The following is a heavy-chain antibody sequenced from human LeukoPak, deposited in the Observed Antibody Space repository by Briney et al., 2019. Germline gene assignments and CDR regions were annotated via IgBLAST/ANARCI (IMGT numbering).Heavy chain of an antibody. Sequence: GGSLRLSCAGSGFTYWMSWVRQVPGKGLVWVSRINSDGSSTSYADSVKGRLTISRDNIKNTLYLQMNSLTAEDTAVYYCTRGDYSFDYWGQGTLVIVSS. J-gene: IGHJ4*02. V-gene: IGHV3-74*01. D-gene: IGHD2-21*01. CDR1: GFTYW. CDR2: INSDGSST. CDR3: TRGDYSFDY.